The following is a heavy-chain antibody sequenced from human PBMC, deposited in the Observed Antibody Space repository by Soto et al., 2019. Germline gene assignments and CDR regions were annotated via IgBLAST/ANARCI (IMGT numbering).Heavy chain of an antibody. CDR2: IIPIFGTA. V-gene: IGHV1-69*12. CDR1: GGTFSSYA. D-gene: IGHD2-15*01. J-gene: IGHJ6*02. Sequence: QVQLVQSGAEVKKPGSSVKVSCNASGGTFSSYAISWVRQAPGQGLEWMGGIIPIFGTANYAQKFQGRVTNTADESKSTAYMELSSLKSEDTAVYYCARDIVVVVAATQRNYYGMDVWGQGTTVTVSS. CDR3: ARDIVVVVAATQRNYYGMDV.